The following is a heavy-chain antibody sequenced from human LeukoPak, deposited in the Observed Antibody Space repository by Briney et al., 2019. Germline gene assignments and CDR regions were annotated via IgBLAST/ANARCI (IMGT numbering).Heavy chain of an antibody. CDR3: ASRPWGYFDY. Sequence: PSETLSLTXAVSGYSISSGYYWGWIRQPPGKGLEWIGSIYHSGSTYYNPSLKSRVTISVDTSKNQFSLKLSSVTAADTAVYYCASRPWGYFDYWGQGTLVTVSS. V-gene: IGHV4-38-2*01. D-gene: IGHD3-16*01. CDR1: GYSISSGYY. J-gene: IGHJ4*02. CDR2: IYHSGST.